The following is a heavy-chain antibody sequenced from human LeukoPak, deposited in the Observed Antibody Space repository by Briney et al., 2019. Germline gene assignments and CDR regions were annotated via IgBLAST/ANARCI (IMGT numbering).Heavy chain of an antibody. D-gene: IGHD3-10*01. Sequence: GGSLRLSCAASGFTFASYAMTCVRQAPGKGLEWVSGINSNGGSTCYADSVKGRFTISRDNSKNTLFLQMNSLRAEDTALYYCAKYLYTSGSFYDYWGQGTLVTVSS. CDR3: AKYLYTSGSFYDY. CDR2: INSNGGST. CDR1: GFTFASYA. J-gene: IGHJ4*02. V-gene: IGHV3-23*01.